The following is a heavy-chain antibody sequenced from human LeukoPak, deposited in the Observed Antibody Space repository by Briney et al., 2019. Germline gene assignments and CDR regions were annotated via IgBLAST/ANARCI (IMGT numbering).Heavy chain of an antibody. CDR2: IYYIGST. D-gene: IGHD4-11*01. V-gene: IGHV4-61*05. CDR3: ARHGGAYSFDY. CDR1: GGSISSSTYH. J-gene: IGHJ4*02. Sequence: SETLSLTCTVSGGSISSSTYHWAWIRQPPGKGLEWIGCIYYIGSTNYNPSLKSRVTISPDTSKNQFSLELSSVTAADAAVYYCARHGGAYSFDYWGQGTLVTVSS.